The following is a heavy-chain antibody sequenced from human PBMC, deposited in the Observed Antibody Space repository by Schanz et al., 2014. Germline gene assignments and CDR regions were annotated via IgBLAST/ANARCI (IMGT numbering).Heavy chain of an antibody. CDR2: INSVGSNT. J-gene: IGHJ3*02. Sequence: VQLVESGGGVVQPGRSLRLSCSASTFTFDHYAMTWVRQAPGKGLVWVARINSVGSNTDYADSVTGRFTISRDNAKNTLYLQMNTLRAEDTAVYYCARKMKLGVYGGKGHDSLDIWGQGTMVTVSS. CDR1: TFTFDHYA. D-gene: IGHD4-17*01. V-gene: IGHV3-74*02. CDR3: ARKMKLGVYGGKGHDSLDI.